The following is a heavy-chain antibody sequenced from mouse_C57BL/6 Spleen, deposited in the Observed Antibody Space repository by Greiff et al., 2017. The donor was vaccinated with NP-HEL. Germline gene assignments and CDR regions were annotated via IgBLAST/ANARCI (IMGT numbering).Heavy chain of an antibody. CDR1: GYAFSSYW. J-gene: IGHJ2*01. D-gene: IGHD1-1*01. CDR3: ARSSITTVSSY. CDR2: IYPGDGDT. V-gene: IGHV1-80*01. Sequence: VQLVESGAELVKPGASVKISCKASGYAFSSYWMNWVKQRPGKGLEWIGQIYPGDGDTNYNGKFKGKATLTADKSSSTAYMQLSSLTSEDSAVYFCARSSITTVSSYWGQGTTLTVSS.